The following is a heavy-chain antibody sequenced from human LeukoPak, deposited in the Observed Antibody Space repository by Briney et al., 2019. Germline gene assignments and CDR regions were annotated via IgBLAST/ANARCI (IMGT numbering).Heavy chain of an antibody. CDR3: VRDFANAGDF. V-gene: IGHV3-30*03. CDR1: GFTFSSYG. D-gene: IGHD3-3*01. Sequence: GGSLRLSCAASGFTFSSYGMHWVRQAPGKGLEWVAVISYDGSNKYYADSVKGRFTISRDNSKNTLYLQMNSLTSEDTAFYYCVRDFANAGDFWGRGTLVTVSS. J-gene: IGHJ4*02. CDR2: ISYDGSNK.